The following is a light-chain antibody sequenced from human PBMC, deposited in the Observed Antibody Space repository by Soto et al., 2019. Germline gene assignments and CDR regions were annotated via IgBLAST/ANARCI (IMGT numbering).Light chain of an antibody. Sequence: EIVLTQSPGTLSLSPGERATLSCRASQSVRSKYLAWYQQKPGQAPRLLIYVASSRATGIPDGFSGSGSGTDFTLTISRLEPEDFAVYYCQQYGTSPFTFGPGTKVDI. CDR2: VAS. CDR1: QSVRSKY. J-gene: IGKJ3*01. V-gene: IGKV3-20*01. CDR3: QQYGTSPFT.